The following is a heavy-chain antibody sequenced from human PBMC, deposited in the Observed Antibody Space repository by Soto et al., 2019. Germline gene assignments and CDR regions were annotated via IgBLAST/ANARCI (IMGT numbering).Heavy chain of an antibody. D-gene: IGHD4-17*01. CDR3: ARGGIRDDDYGDYYYYMDV. CDR2: MNPNSGNT. V-gene: IGHV1-8*01. J-gene: IGHJ6*03. Sequence: GASVKVSCKASGCTLPKYVHKWGLPASGKRAGWMGWMNPNSGNTGYAQKFQGRVTMTRNTSISTAYMELSSLRSEDTAVYYCARGGIRDDDYGDYYYYMDVWGKGTTVTVSS. CDR1: GCTLPKYV.